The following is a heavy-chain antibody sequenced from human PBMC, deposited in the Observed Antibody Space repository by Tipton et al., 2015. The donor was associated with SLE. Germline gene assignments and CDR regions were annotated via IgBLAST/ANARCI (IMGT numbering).Heavy chain of an antibody. J-gene: IGHJ6*03. Sequence: TLSLTCTVSGGSISSYYWSWIRQPPGKGLEWIGSIYHSGSTNYNPSLKSRLTISVDTSKNQFSLKLSSVTAADTAVYYCAREPPRYQLPGDYYYMDVWGKGTTVTVSS. CDR2: IYHSGST. CDR3: AREPPRYQLPGDYYYMDV. CDR1: GGSISSYY. V-gene: IGHV4-59*12. D-gene: IGHD2-2*01.